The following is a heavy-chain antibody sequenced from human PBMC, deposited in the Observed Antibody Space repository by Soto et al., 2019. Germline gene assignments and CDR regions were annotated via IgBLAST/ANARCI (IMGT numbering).Heavy chain of an antibody. J-gene: IGHJ2*01. CDR2: ISSSSSYI. V-gene: IGHV3-21*01. Sequence: EVQLVESGGGLVKPGGSLRLSCAASGFTFSSYSMNWVRQAPGKGLEWVSSISSSSSYIYYADSVKGRFTISRDNAKNSLYLQMNSLRAEDTAVYYCARVRGRDWYFDLWGRGTLVTVSS. D-gene: IGHD3-10*01. CDR1: GFTFSSYS. CDR3: ARVRGRDWYFDL.